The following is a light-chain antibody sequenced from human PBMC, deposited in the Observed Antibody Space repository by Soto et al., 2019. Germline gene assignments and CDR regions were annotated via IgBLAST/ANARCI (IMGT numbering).Light chain of an antibody. CDR3: QQTSSFPLT. CDR2: AAS. CDR1: QGIVSW. Sequence: DIQMTQAPSSVSASVGDRVTITCRASQGIVSWLSWYQQKPRKAPILLIYAASSLQSGVPSRFSGSGSGTYFPLTSSSLQPEDFEAYYCQQTSSFPLTFGGGTKVEIK. V-gene: IGKV1-12*01. J-gene: IGKJ4*01.